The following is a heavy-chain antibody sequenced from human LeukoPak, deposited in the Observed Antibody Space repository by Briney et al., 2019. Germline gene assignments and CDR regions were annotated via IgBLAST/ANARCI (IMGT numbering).Heavy chain of an antibody. CDR3: AKIQRLVIIPYNWFDA. CDR1: GFTVSSNY. CDR2: IYSGGST. V-gene: IGHV3-66*01. D-gene: IGHD3/OR15-3a*01. Sequence: GGSLRFSCAASGFTVSSNYMSWVRQAPGKGLEWVSVIYSGGSTYYADSVKGRFTISRDNSKNTLYLQMNSLRVEDTAIYYCAKIQRLVIIPYNWFDAWGQGTLVTVSS. J-gene: IGHJ5*02.